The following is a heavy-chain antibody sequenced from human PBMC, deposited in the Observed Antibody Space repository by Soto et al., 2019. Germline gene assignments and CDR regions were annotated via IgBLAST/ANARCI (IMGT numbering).Heavy chain of an antibody. CDR2: TYYRYKWYN. CDR1: GDSVSINSAA. D-gene: IGHD6-6*01. CDR3: EREIGEQHVLDYYWMEV. J-gene: IGHJ6*02. Sequence: PSQPRSLTCAISGDSVSINSAAWNWIRQSPSRGLEWLGRTYYRYKWYNDYAVSVKSRITINPDTSKNQFSLQLNSVTPEDTAVYYCEREIGEQHVLDYYWMEVWGQGTTVTVSS. V-gene: IGHV6-1*01.